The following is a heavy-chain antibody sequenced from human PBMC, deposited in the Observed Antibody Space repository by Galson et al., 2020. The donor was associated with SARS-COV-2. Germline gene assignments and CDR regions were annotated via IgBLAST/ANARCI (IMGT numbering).Heavy chain of an antibody. CDR3: ARGHAHYDNSGYLTGWFDP. CDR1: GGTFSNYA. J-gene: IGHJ5*02. Sequence: ASVKVSCKASGGTFSNYAISWVRQAPGQGLEWMGGIIPFLGTPNYAQKFQERVTITTDESTSTAYMELNSLKSDDTAVYYCARGHAHYDNSGYLTGWFDPWGQGSLVTVSS. V-gene: IGHV1-69*05. CDR2: IIPFLGTP. D-gene: IGHD3-22*01.